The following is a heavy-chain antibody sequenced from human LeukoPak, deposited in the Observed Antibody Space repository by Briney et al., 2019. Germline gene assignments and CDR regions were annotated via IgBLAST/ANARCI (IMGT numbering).Heavy chain of an antibody. CDR3: AMFPDDYGDYGPPRDP. CDR1: GGTFSSYA. CDR2: IIPIFGTA. Sequence: SVKVSCKASGGTFSSYAISWVRQAPGQGLEWMGGIIPIFGTANYAQKFQGRVTITADESTSTAYMELSSLRSEDTAVYYCAMFPDDYGDYGPPRDPWGQGTLVTVSS. J-gene: IGHJ5*02. D-gene: IGHD4-17*01. V-gene: IGHV1-69*13.